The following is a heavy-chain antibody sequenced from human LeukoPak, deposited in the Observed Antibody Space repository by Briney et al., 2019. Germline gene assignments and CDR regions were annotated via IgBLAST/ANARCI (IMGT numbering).Heavy chain of an antibody. Sequence: ASVKVSCKTSGYTFTDYYMHWVRQAPGQGLEWMGWINPNSGGTRFAQKFQGRVTLTTDTSVSTAYMELSRLRSDDTAMYYCAILLTVQGDHWGLGYLVTVSS. CDR1: GYTFTDYY. D-gene: IGHD3-9*01. CDR2: INPNSGGT. J-gene: IGHJ4*02. CDR3: AILLTVQGDH. V-gene: IGHV1-2*02.